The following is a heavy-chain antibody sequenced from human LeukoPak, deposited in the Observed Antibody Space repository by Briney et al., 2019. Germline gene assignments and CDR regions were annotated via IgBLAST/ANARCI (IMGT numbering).Heavy chain of an antibody. CDR2: INPNSGGT. D-gene: IGHD3-9*01. CDR3: ARDGGPMTGDAFDI. J-gene: IGHJ3*02. CDR1: GYTFTGYY. Sequence: ASVKVSCKASGYTFTGYYMHWVRQAPGQGLEWMGWINPNSGGTNYAQKFQGWVTMTRDTSISTAYMELSRLRSDDTAVYYCARDGGPMTGDAFDIWGQGTMVTVSS. V-gene: IGHV1-2*04.